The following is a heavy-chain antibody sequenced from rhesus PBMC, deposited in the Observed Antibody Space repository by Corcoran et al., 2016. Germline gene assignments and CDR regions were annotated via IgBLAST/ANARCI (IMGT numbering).Heavy chain of an antibody. CDR1: GVSLYGNY. V-gene: IGHV4-147*01. Sequence: QVQLQESGPGLVKPSETLALTCAVPGVSLYGNYWTWIRQSPGKGLEWIGYISGNSESTSYNPSLGGRITISKDTSQNQFSLMLTSVTAEDTAVYYCARDAISLDVWGRGVLVTVSS. CDR2: ISGNSEST. CDR3: ARDAISLDV. J-gene: IGHJ5-2*02.